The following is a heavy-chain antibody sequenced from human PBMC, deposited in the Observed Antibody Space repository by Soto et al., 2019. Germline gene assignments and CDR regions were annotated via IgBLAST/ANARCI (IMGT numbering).Heavy chain of an antibody. CDR1: GGSINSGGYC. CDR3: SRGILV. CDR2: ISYGGST. D-gene: IGHD5-18*01. Sequence: QVQLQESGPGLVKPSQTLSLTCTVSGGSINSGGYCWSWIRQHPGKGLDWIGCISYGGSTSYNPSLKSRVTKSVAPSKNQFSLKLTSVTAADTAVYYCSRGILVWGQGALITVSS. J-gene: IGHJ4*02. V-gene: IGHV4-31*03.